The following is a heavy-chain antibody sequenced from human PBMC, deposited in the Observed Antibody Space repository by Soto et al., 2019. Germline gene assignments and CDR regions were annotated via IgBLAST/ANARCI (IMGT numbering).Heavy chain of an antibody. D-gene: IGHD3-10*01. CDR3: SRGGASGATTNY. Sequence: SETLSLTCTVSGGSISSYYWSWIRQPPGKGLEWIGNIYHSGTTDYNPSLKSRVTMSVDTSRNQFSLKLSSVTAADTAMYHCSRGGASGATTNYWGQGTLVTVS. CDR1: GGSISSYY. J-gene: IGHJ4*02. CDR2: IYHSGTT. V-gene: IGHV4-59*01.